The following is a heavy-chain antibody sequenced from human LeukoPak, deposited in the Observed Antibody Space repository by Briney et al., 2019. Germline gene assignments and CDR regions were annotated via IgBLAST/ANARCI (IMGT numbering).Heavy chain of an antibody. CDR3: ARGVDYYDPIDY. CDR1: GYTFTGYY. Sequence: GASVTVSCKASGYTFTGYYMHWVRQAPGQGLEWMGWINPNSGGTNYAQKFQGRVTMTRDMSISTAYMELSRLRSDDTAVYYCARGVDYYDPIDYWGQGTLVTVSS. V-gene: IGHV1-2*02. CDR2: INPNSGGT. J-gene: IGHJ4*02. D-gene: IGHD3-22*01.